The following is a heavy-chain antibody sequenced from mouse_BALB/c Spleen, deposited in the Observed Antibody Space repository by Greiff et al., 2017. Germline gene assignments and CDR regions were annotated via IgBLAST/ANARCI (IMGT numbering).Heavy chain of an antibody. Sequence: EVNVVESGGGLVQPGGSRKLSCAASGFTFSSFGMHWVRQAPEKGLEWVAYISSGSSTIYYADTVKGRFTISRDNPKNTLFLQMTSLRSEDTAMYYCASLGNYDYWGQGTTLTVSS. CDR1: GFTFSSFG. CDR3: ASLGNYDY. CDR2: ISSGSSTI. D-gene: IGHD2-1*01. V-gene: IGHV5-17*02. J-gene: IGHJ2*01.